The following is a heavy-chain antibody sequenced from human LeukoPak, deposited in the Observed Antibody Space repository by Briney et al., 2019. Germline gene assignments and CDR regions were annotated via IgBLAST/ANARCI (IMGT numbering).Heavy chain of an antibody. CDR1: GGTLSSYA. J-gene: IGHJ5*02. CDR3: ARDRLVVVAATSAGFDP. V-gene: IGHV1-69*04. D-gene: IGHD2-15*01. Sequence: GASVKVSCKASGGTLSSYAISWVRQAPGQGLEWMGRIIPIFGIANYAQKFQGRVTITADKSTSTAYMELSSLRSEDTAVYYCARDRLVVVAATSAGFDPWGQGTLVTVSS. CDR2: IIPIFGIA.